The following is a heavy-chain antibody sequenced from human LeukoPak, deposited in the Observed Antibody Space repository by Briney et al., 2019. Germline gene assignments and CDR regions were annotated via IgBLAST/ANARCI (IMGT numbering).Heavy chain of an antibody. J-gene: IGHJ4*02. CDR3: ARGHRIGRGYCLGY. CDR1: GYTFTSYD. Sequence: ASVKVSCKASGYTFTSYDINWVRQATGQGLEWMGWMNPNSGNTGYAQKFQGRVTMTRNTSISTAYMELSSLRSEDTAVYYCARGHRIGRGYCLGYWGQGTLVTVSS. V-gene: IGHV1-8*01. CDR2: MNPNSGNT. D-gene: IGHD3-22*01.